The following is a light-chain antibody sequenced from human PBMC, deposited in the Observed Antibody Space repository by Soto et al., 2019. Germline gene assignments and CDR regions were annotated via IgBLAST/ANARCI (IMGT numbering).Light chain of an antibody. V-gene: IGKV1-39*01. Sequence: DIQMTQSPSSLSASVGDRVTITCRASQSIGKHLKWYQQKPGKAPKFLIYSVSSLQSGVPSRFSGSGSGTDFTLTINSLQPEDFASYYCQQGYTSPITFGQGTRLEIK. J-gene: IGKJ5*01. CDR2: SVS. CDR1: QSIGKH. CDR3: QQGYTSPIT.